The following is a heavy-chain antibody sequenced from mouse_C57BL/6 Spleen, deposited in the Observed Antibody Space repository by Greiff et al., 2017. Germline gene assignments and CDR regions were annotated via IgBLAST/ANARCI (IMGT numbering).Heavy chain of an antibody. Sequence: VQLQQPGTELVKPGASVELSCKASGYTFTSYWMHWVKQRPGQGLEWIGNINPSNGGTNYNEKFKSKATLTVDKSSSTAYMQLSSLTSEDSAVYYCARRGPPYGSTYWYFDVWGTGTTVTVSS. J-gene: IGHJ1*03. CDR1: GYTFTSYW. V-gene: IGHV1-53*01. CDR2: INPSNGGT. D-gene: IGHD1-1*01. CDR3: ARRGPPYGSTYWYFDV.